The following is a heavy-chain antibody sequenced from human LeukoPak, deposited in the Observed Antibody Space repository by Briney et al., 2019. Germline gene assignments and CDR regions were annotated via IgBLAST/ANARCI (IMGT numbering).Heavy chain of an antibody. Sequence: ASVNVSCKASVATFISYAISWVRQAPGQGLGWMGGIIPIFGTTNYAQKFQGRVTITTDESTSTAYMELSSLRSEDTAVYYCARSEGKYYYDSRAYYFDYWGQGTLVTVSS. CDR3: ARSEGKYYYDSRAYYFDY. CDR2: IIPIFGTT. CDR1: VATFISYA. V-gene: IGHV1-69*05. J-gene: IGHJ4*02. D-gene: IGHD3-22*01.